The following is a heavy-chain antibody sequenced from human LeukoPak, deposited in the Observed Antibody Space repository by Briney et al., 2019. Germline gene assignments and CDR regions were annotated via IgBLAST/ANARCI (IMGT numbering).Heavy chain of an antibody. CDR3: ARGLYYDSSTPSGY. J-gene: IGHJ4*02. V-gene: IGHV4-59*01. CDR2: ISYSGNT. D-gene: IGHD3-22*01. Sequence: SETLSLTCTVSGVSISSYYWTWIRQPPGKGLEWIGYISYSGNTKYNPSLKSRVTISVDTSKNQFFLKLSSVTAADTAVYYCARGLYYDSSTPSGYWGQGTLVTVSS. CDR1: GVSISSYY.